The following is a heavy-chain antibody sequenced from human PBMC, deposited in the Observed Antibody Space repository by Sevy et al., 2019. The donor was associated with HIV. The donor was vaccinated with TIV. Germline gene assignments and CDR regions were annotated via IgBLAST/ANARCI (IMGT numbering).Heavy chain of an antibody. Sequence: GGSLRLSCEASGFSFSTYAMSWVRQAPGTGLEWVSAITGGSDITYYADSVKGRFTISRDNSKNTLYLQLNSLRVEDTVVYYGAKGWAGAVCWGRGTLVTISS. J-gene: IGHJ4*01. D-gene: IGHD3-10*01. CDR1: GFSFSTYA. V-gene: IGHV3-23*01. CDR3: AKGWAGAVC. CDR2: ITGGSDIT.